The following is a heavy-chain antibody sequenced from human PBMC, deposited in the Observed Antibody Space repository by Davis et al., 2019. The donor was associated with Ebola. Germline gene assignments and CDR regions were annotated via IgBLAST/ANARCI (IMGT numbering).Heavy chain of an antibody. J-gene: IGHJ6*02. CDR2: IRSKANSYAT. CDR1: GFTFSGSA. CDR3: TRRDGGMDV. V-gene: IGHV3-73*01. Sequence: PGGSLRLSCAASGFTFSGSAMHWVRQASGKGLEWVGRIRSKANSYATAYAASVKGRFTISRDDSKNTAYLQMNSLRAEDTAVYYCTRRDGGMDVWGQGTTVTVSS.